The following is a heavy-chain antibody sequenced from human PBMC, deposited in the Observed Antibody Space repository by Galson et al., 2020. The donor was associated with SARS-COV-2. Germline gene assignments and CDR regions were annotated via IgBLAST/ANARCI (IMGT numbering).Heavy chain of an antibody. CDR1: GFTFSIYE. Sequence: GGSLRLSCAASGFTFSIYEMNWVRQAPGKGLEWVSYISSSGETIRYADSVRGRLTFSRDNAKNSLLLQMNSLRAEDTAVYYCVRSIRAAAGTGAFDIWGQGTMVTVSS. J-gene: IGHJ3*02. V-gene: IGHV3-48*03. D-gene: IGHD6-13*01. CDR3: VRSIRAAAGTGAFDI. CDR2: ISSSGETI.